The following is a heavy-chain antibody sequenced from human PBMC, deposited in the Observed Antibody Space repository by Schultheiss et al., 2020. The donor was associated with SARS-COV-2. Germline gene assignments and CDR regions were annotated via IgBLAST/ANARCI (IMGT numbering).Heavy chain of an antibody. CDR2: ISSGSSYI. J-gene: IGHJ6*02. V-gene: IGHV3-21*01. CDR3: ARDGPEAYCGGDCYSGYYYGMDV. Sequence: GGSLRLSCAASGFTFSSYAMSWVRQAPGKGLEWVSSISSGSSYIYYTDSVKGRFTISRDNAKTSLYLRMNSLRAEDTAVYYCARDGPEAYCGGDCYSGYYYGMDVWGQGTTVTVSS. D-gene: IGHD2-21*02. CDR1: GFTFSSYA.